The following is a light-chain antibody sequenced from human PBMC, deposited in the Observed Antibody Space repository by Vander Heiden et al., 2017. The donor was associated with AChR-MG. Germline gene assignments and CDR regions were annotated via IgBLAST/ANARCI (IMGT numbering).Light chain of an antibody. CDR1: PTFSST. CDR2: GAS. CDR3: QQYNSWPYT. V-gene: IGKV3-15*01. J-gene: IGKJ2*01. Sequence: EIVMTQTPATLSVSPGERATLSCSASPTFSSTLDWYQQKPGQAPRLLIYGASTRATGIPARFSGSESGTEFTLTISSLQPEDFAVYYCQQYNSWPYTFGQGTKLEIK.